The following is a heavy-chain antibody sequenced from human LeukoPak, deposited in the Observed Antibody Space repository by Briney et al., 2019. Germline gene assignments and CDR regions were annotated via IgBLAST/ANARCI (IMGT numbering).Heavy chain of an antibody. V-gene: IGHV1-69*05. J-gene: IGHJ5*02. CDR2: IIPIFGTA. D-gene: IGHD2-15*01. CDR1: GGTFSSYA. Sequence: SVKVSCKAPGGTFSSYAISWVRQAPGQGLEWMGGIIPIFGTANYAQKFQGRVTITTDESTSTAYMELSSLRSEDTAVYYCAREYCSGGSCFRGRRWFDPWGQGTLVTVSS. CDR3: AREYCSGGSCFRGRRWFDP.